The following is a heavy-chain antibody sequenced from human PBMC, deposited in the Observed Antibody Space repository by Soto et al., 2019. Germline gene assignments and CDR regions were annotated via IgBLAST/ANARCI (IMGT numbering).Heavy chain of an antibody. J-gene: IGHJ4*02. CDR2: ISSGGNTM. Sequence: PGGSLRLSCTASGFTFSDYYMNWIRQAPGKGLEWVSDISSGGNTMYYADSVKGRFTISRDNARNSLYLQMNSLTAEDTAVYYCARDLRYCTRKSCYPPRAVLKGFFFDYWGQGTQVT. D-gene: IGHD2-15*01. CDR1: GFTFSDYY. CDR3: ARDLRYCTRKSCYPPRAVLKGFFFDY. V-gene: IGHV3-11*01.